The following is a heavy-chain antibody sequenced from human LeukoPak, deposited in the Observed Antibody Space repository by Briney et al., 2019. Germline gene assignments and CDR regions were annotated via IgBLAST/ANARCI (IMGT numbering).Heavy chain of an antibody. V-gene: IGHV1-18*01. D-gene: IGHD3-22*01. CDR1: GYTFSKYG. CDR2: ISGYNAYT. J-gene: IGHJ3*02. CDR3: ARDGHRRYHYDSSGREDAFDI. Sequence: ASVKVSCKASGYTFSKYGISWVRQAPGQGLEWMGWISGYNAYTHYAQKLQGRVTMTRDTSTSTAYMELRSLRSDDTAVYYCARDGHRRYHYDSSGREDAFDIWGQGTMVTVSS.